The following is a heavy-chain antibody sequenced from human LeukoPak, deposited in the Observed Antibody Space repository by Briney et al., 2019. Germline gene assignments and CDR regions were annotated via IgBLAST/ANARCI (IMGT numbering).Heavy chain of an antibody. CDR2: IYPGDSDT. CDR1: GYSFTSYW. V-gene: IGHV5-51*01. D-gene: IGHD6-13*01. CDR3: ARPIAAAGTVRAFDI. Sequence: GESLKISCKGSGYSFTSYWIGWVRQMPGKGLEWMGTIYPGDSDTRYSPSFQGQVTISADKSISTAYLQWSSLKASDTAMYYCARPIAAAGTVRAFDIWGQGTMVTVSS. J-gene: IGHJ3*02.